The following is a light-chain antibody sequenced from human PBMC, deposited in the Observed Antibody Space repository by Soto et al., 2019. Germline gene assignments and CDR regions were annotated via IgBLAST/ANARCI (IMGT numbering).Light chain of an antibody. Sequence: EIVLTQSPGTLSLSPGDRATLSWRASQSVSRSYLAWYQQKPGQAPRLLIYDASNRATGIPARFSGSGSGTDFTLTISSLEPEDFAVYYCQQRSNWQTFGQGTKVDIK. J-gene: IGKJ1*01. CDR1: QSVSRSY. CDR2: DAS. V-gene: IGKV3D-20*02. CDR3: QQRSNWQT.